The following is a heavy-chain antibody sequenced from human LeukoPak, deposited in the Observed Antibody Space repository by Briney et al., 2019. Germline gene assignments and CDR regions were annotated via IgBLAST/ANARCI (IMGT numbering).Heavy chain of an antibody. D-gene: IGHD4-17*01. CDR2: INSDGSST. J-gene: IGHJ3*02. CDR3: AREPTDDYGDLTDAFDI. CDR1: GFTFSSYW. Sequence: GGSLRLSCAASGFTFSSYWMHWVRQAPGKGLVWVSRINSDGSSTSYADSVKGRFTISRENAKNTLYLQMNSLRAEDTAVYYCAREPTDDYGDLTDAFDIWGQGTMVTVSS. V-gene: IGHV3-74*01.